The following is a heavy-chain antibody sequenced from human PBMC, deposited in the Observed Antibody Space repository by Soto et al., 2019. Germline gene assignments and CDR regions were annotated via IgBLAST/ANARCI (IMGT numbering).Heavy chain of an antibody. CDR2: IYYSGST. D-gene: IGHD6-19*01. V-gene: IGHV4-59*01. Sequence: SETLSLTCTASGGSISSYYWSWIRQPPGKGLEWIGYIYYSGSTNYNPSLKSRVTISVDTSKNQFSLKLSSVTAADTAVYYCAREGPIAVAGIDYWGQGTLVTVSS. CDR1: GGSISSYY. J-gene: IGHJ4*02. CDR3: AREGPIAVAGIDY.